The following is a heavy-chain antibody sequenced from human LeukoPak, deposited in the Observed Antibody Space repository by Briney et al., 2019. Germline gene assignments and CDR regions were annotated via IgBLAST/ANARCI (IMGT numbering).Heavy chain of an antibody. J-gene: IGHJ4*02. V-gene: IGHV3-23*01. Sequence: GGSLRLTCAASGFTFSSYAMSWVRQAPGKGLEWVSAISGSGGSTYYADSVKGRFTISRDNSKNTLYLQMNSLRAEDTAVYYCEKVKGGSYFDYWGQGTLVTVSS. CDR2: ISGSGGST. CDR1: GFTFSSYA. CDR3: EKVKGGSYFDY. D-gene: IGHD1-26*01.